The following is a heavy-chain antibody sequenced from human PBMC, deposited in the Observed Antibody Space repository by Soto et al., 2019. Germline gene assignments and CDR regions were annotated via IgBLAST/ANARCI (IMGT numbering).Heavy chain of an antibody. Sequence: PGGSLRLSCVASGFTFSNYAMHWVRQAPGKGLGWVAVISSDGSEKYYLDSMRDRFTISRDNSKNTLYLQMNNLRPEDTAMYYCANSWTTLTTGFDFWGQGALVTVSS. D-gene: IGHD4-17*01. J-gene: IGHJ4*02. CDR1: GFTFSNYA. V-gene: IGHV3-30*18. CDR2: ISSDGSEK. CDR3: ANSWTTLTTGFDF.